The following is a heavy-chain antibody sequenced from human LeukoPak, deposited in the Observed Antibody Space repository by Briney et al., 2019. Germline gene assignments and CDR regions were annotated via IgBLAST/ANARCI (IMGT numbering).Heavy chain of an antibody. CDR3: AKDKGYCGSTSCYGGRGFAY. D-gene: IGHD2-2*01. J-gene: IGHJ4*02. Sequence: GGSLRLSCAASGFTFSDYYMNWVPQAPGKGLEWVSSISSSSTIYYADSVKGRFTISRDNAKNSLYLQMNSLRAEDTAVYYCAKDKGYCGSTSCYGGRGFAYWGQGTLVTVSS. CDR2: ISSSSTI. V-gene: IGHV3-69-1*02. CDR1: GFTFSDYY.